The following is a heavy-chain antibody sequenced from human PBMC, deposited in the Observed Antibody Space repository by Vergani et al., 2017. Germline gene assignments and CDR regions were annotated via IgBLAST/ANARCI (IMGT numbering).Heavy chain of an antibody. CDR2: IYYSGST. V-gene: IGHV4-31*03. D-gene: IGHD4-17*01. J-gene: IGHJ5*02. Sequence: QVQLQESGPGLVKPSQTLSPTCTVSGGSISSGGYYWSWIRQHPGKGLEWIGYIYYSGSTYYNPSLKSRVTISVDTSKNQFSLKLSSVTAADTAVYYCARGVYGDYAFLAWGQGTLVTVSS. CDR1: GGSISSGGYY. CDR3: ARGVYGDYAFLA.